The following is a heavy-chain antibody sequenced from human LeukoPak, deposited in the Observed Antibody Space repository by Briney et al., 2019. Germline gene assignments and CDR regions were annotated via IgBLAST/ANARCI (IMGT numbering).Heavy chain of an antibody. D-gene: IGHD3-3*01. Sequence: SVKVSCKASGGTFSSYAISWVRQAPGQGLEWMGGIIPIFGTANYAQKFQGRVTITTDESTSTAYMELSGLRSEDTAVYYCARGRRITIFGVVRRYYYYMDVWGKGTTVTVSS. CDR1: GGTFSSYA. V-gene: IGHV1-69*05. J-gene: IGHJ6*03. CDR2: IIPIFGTA. CDR3: ARGRRITIFGVVRRYYYYMDV.